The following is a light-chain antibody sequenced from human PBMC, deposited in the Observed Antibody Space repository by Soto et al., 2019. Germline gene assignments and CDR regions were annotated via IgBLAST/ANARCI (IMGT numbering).Light chain of an antibody. CDR3: QQGYIAPWT. CDR1: QSIITY. Sequence: DIQMTQSPSSLSASLGDRFTITCRASQSIITYLHWYQQTPGKPPELLIYAASNLQSGVPSRFSGGGSGTDFTLTISSLQPEDFATYYCQQGYIAPWTFGQGTKVEIK. CDR2: AAS. J-gene: IGKJ1*01. V-gene: IGKV1-39*01.